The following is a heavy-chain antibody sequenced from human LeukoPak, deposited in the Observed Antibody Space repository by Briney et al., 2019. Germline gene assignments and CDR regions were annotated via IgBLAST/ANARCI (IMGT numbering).Heavy chain of an antibody. V-gene: IGHV1-24*01. Sequence: ASVKVSCKVSGYTLTESSMHWVRQAPGKGLEWMGSFDPEDGETIYAEKFQGRVTMTEDTSTDTGYMELSSLRSDDTAVYYCARELLWFGELLTLDYWGQGTLVTVSS. CDR1: GYTLTESS. CDR3: ARELLWFGELLTLDY. D-gene: IGHD3-10*01. CDR2: FDPEDGET. J-gene: IGHJ4*02.